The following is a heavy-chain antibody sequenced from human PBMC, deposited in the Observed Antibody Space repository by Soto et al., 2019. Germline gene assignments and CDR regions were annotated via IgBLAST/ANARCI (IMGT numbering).Heavy chain of an antibody. D-gene: IGHD1-7*01. V-gene: IGHV3-30-3*01. CDR3: ARLTGTAPRFSY. CDR2: ISYDGSNQ. CDR1: GFTFSDFE. J-gene: IGHJ4*02. Sequence: QVQLVESGGGVVQPGRSLRLSCSASGFTFSDFEMYWVRQAPGKGLDWVSFISYDGSNQYYAGSVKGRFTVSRDNSKNTLFLHMNSLRPEDSAVYVCARLTGTAPRFSYWGQGTLVTVSS.